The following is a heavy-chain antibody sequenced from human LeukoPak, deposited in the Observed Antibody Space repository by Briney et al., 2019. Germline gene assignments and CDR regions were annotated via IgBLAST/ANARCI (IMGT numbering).Heavy chain of an antibody. V-gene: IGHV3-33*01. D-gene: IGHD6-6*01. J-gene: IGHJ4*02. Sequence: GGSLRLSCAASGFTFSSYGMHWVRQAPDEGLEWVAVIWYDGSNKYYADSVKGRFTISRDNSKNTLYLQMNSLRAEDTAVYYCATQSSSWYYFDYWGQGTLVTVSS. CDR1: GFTFSSYG. CDR2: IWYDGSNK. CDR3: ATQSSSWYYFDY.